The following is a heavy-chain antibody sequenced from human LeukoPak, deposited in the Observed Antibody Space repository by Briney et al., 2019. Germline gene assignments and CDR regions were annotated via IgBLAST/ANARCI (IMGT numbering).Heavy chain of an antibody. J-gene: IGHJ4*02. D-gene: IGHD5-24*01. CDR2: INPRGGNT. CDR3: ASEGRRDGYNTFDY. Sequence: ASVKVSCKASGYTFTGYFMHWVRQAPGQGLEWMGRINPRGGNTIYAQNFQGRLTMTRDMSTSTVHMELSSLRSEDTAVYFCASEGRRDGYNTFDYWGQGSLVTVSS. CDR1: GYTFTGYF. V-gene: IGHV1-46*01.